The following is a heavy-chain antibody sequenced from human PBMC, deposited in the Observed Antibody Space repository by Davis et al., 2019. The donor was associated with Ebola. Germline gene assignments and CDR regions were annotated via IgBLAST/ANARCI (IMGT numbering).Heavy chain of an antibody. V-gene: IGHV4-59*12. Sequence: SETLSLTCTVSGGSISSYYWSWIRQPPGKGLAWIGYIYYSGSTNYNPSLKSRVTISVDKSKNQFSLKLSSVTAADTAVYYCAREGRCSSTSCPHGMDVWGQGTTVTVSS. CDR3: AREGRCSSTSCPHGMDV. J-gene: IGHJ6*02. CDR1: GGSISSYY. D-gene: IGHD2-2*01. CDR2: IYYSGST.